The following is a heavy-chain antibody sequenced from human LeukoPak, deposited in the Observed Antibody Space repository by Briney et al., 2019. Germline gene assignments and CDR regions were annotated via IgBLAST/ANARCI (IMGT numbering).Heavy chain of an antibody. J-gene: IGHJ4*02. CDR3: ARHQYSGSSTGNYFDY. D-gene: IGHD6-6*01. V-gene: IGHV3-30-3*01. CDR2: ITYNGGYE. CDR1: GFTFYSDT. Sequence: GGSLRLSCAASGFTFYSDTMHWVRQIPGKGLEWVALITYNGGYEYYTDSVKGRFTISRDNSKKTLYLQMNSLRPEDTAVYYCARHQYSGSSTGNYFDYWGQGTLVTVSS.